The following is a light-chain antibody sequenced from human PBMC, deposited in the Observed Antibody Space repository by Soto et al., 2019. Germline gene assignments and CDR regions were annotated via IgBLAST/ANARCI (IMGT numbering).Light chain of an antibody. CDR1: SSDVGGYNY. CDR2: DVS. V-gene: IGLV2-8*01. Sequence: QSALTQPPSASGSPGQSVTISCTGTSSDVGGYNYVSWYQQHPGKAPKVMIYDVSKRPSGVPDRFSGSKSGNTASLTISGLQAEDEADYYCCSYAGSPYVFGTGT. CDR3: CSYAGSPYV. J-gene: IGLJ1*01.